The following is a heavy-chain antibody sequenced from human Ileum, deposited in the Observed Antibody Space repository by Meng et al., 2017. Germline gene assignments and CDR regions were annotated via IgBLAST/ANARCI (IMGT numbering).Heavy chain of an antibody. CDR2: ISYSGTT. Sequence: SETLSLTCTVSGGSISSGTYYWTWIRQHPGMGLEYLGCISYSGTTYYNPSIKSRVTISRDTSKNLFSLNLSSVAVADTAVYYCARGRPLDYWGQGTLVTVSS. J-gene: IGHJ4*02. CDR1: GGSISSGTYY. CDR3: ARGRPLDY. V-gene: IGHV4-31*03.